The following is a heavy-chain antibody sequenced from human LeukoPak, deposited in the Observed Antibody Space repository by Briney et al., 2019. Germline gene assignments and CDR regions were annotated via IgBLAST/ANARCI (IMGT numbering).Heavy chain of an antibody. CDR1: GFTFSSYA. Sequence: PGGSLRLSCAASGFTFSSYAMSWVRQAPGKGLEWVSAISGSGGSTYYADSVKGRFTISRDNSKNTLYLQMNSLRAEDTAVYYCASHYYDFWSVNYYYYGMDVWGQGTTVTVSS. J-gene: IGHJ6*02. CDR2: ISGSGGST. D-gene: IGHD3-3*01. V-gene: IGHV3-23*01. CDR3: ASHYYDFWSVNYYYYGMDV.